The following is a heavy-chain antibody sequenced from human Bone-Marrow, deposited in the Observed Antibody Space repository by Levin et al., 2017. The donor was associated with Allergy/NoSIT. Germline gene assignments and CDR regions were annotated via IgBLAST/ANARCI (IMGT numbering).Heavy chain of an antibody. D-gene: IGHD2-15*01. CDR3: AKTKVVAATWGY. CDR1: GFTFSSYA. J-gene: IGHJ4*02. V-gene: IGHV3-23*01. CDR2: ISGSGGST. Sequence: GESLKISCAASGFTFSSYAMSWVRQAPGKGLEWVSAISGSGGSTYYADSVKGRFTISRDNSKNTLYLQMNSLRAEDTAVYYCAKTKVVAATWGYWGQGTLVTVSS.